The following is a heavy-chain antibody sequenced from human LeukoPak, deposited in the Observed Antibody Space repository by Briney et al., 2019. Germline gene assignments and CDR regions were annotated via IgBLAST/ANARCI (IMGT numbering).Heavy chain of an antibody. D-gene: IGHD5-24*01. J-gene: IGHJ4*02. CDR2: IFSNGDT. CDR1: EFTVSRNY. V-gene: IGHV3-53*01. CDR3: TRDQMNY. Sequence: PGGSLRLSCTASEFTVSRNYMLWVRQAPGKGLEWVSLIFSNGDTHYADSVKGRFTISRDTSKHTVSLQMNSLRVEDTAMYYCTRDQMNYWGQGTLVTVSS.